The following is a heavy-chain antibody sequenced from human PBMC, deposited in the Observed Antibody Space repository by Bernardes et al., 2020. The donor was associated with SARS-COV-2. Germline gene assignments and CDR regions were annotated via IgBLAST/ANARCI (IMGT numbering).Heavy chain of an antibody. CDR1: GGSISSSY. Sequence: SETLSLTCTVSGGSISSSYWSWIRQPPGPGLAWIGYIYYSGSTHYNPSLKSRVTISVDTSKNQFSLKLSSVTAADTAVYYCARGAVAGYYYYYYMDVWGKGTTVTVSS. D-gene: IGHD6-19*01. J-gene: IGHJ6*03. CDR2: IYYSGST. CDR3: ARGAVAGYYYYYYMDV. V-gene: IGHV4-59*01.